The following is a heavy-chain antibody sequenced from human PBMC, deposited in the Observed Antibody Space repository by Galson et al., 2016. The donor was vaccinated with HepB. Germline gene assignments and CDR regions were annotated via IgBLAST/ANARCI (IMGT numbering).Heavy chain of an antibody. V-gene: IGHV4-39*01. CDR1: GDSVSNVGRH. CDR3: VRLGTAAAVANRRGSVY. D-gene: IGHD6-13*01. CDR2: IHSSGTS. Sequence: ETLSLTCTVSGDSVSNVGRHWGWFRQSPGMGLEYIGGIHSSGTSYYNPSLTSRVTVSADMSRNQFFLSLTSVTAADTAIYYCVRLGTAAAVANRRGSVYWSQGTRVTVSS. J-gene: IGHJ4*02.